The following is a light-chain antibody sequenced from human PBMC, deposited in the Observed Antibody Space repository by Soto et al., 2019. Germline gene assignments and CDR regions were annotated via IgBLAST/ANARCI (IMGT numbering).Light chain of an antibody. CDR3: QQRSAWPIT. J-gene: IGKJ5*01. CDR2: DAS. V-gene: IGKV3-11*01. Sequence: SVLTQSPATLSLSPGERATLSRRASQSVSSYLAWYQQKPGQAPRLLIYDASNRATGIPARFSGSGSGTDFTLTISSLEPEDFAVYYCQQRSAWPITFGQGTRLEIK. CDR1: QSVSSY.